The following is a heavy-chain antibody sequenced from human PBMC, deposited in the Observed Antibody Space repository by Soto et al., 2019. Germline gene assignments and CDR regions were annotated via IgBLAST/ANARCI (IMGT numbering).Heavy chain of an antibody. J-gene: IGHJ6*03. CDR2: IYSGGST. CDR1: GFTVSSNY. V-gene: IGHV3-53*04. Sequence: GGSLRLSCAASGFTVSSNYMSWVRQAPGKGLEWVSVIYSGGSTYYTDSVKGRFTISRHNSKNTLYLQMNSLRAEDTAVYYCAREFHLYPYYMDVWGKGTTVTVSS. CDR3: AREFHLYPYYMDV.